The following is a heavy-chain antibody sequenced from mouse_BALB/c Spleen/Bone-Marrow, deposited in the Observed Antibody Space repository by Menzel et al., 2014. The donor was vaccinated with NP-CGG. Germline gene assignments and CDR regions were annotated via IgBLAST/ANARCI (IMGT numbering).Heavy chain of an antibody. CDR1: GFTFSSYG. CDR2: IDSNGGST. J-gene: IGHJ2*01. D-gene: IGHD2-4*01. CDR3: ARDYDYDY. V-gene: IGHV5-6-3*01. Sequence: EEKLLESGGGLVQPGGSLKLSCAASGFTFSSYGMSWVRQTPDKRLELVATIDSNGGSTYYPDSVKGRFTISRDNAKNTLYLQMSSLKSEDTAMYYCARDYDYDYWGQGTTLTIST.